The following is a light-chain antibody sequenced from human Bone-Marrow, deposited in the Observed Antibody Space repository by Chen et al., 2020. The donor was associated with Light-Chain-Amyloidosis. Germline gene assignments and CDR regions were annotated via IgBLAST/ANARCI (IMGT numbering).Light chain of an antibody. J-gene: IGLJ2*01. Sequence: QSALTQPASVAGCVGQSFTISCTGTSTDVGHYNLVSWYQQHPGEAPKLRIYEDSERPSGVSNRFSGSKSGNPASLTISGLQTEDQADYYCCSSSDTDTLIFGTGTRLTVL. CDR2: EDS. V-gene: IGLV2-23*01. CDR1: STDVGHYNL. CDR3: CSSSDTDTLI.